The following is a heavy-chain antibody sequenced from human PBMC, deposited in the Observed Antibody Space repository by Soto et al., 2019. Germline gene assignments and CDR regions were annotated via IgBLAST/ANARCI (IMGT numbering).Heavy chain of an antibody. V-gene: IGHV5-51*01. CDR3: ARVPSVVTPGNDYFGVDV. J-gene: IGHJ6*02. CDR1: GYSFTYYW. CDR2: IYPNDADT. Sequence: EVRLAQPGGEVKKPGESLKISCKGSGYSFTYYWIAWVRQRPGKDLEWMGIIYPNDADTRYNPSFQGQVTISADKSISTAYLQWTSLKTSDTAMYYCARVPSVVTPGNDYFGVDVWGQGTTVIVSS. D-gene: IGHD2-2*01.